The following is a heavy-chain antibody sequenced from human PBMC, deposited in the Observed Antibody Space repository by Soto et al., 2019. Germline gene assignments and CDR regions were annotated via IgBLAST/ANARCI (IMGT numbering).Heavy chain of an antibody. J-gene: IGHJ4*02. CDR2: IYSGGST. V-gene: IGHV3-53*01. Sequence: GGSLRLSCAASGFTFSSNYMSWVRQAPGKGLEWVSVIYSGGSTYYADSVKGRFTISRDNSKNTLYLQMNSLRAEDTAVYYCAREKQWLAGFDYWGQGTLVNVSS. CDR1: GFTFSSNY. CDR3: AREKQWLAGFDY. D-gene: IGHD6-19*01.